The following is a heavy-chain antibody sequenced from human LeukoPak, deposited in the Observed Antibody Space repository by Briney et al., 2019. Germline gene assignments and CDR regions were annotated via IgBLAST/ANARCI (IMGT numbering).Heavy chain of an antibody. CDR3: ARDRAPRVTRTMDV. CDR2: INPNTCGT. V-gene: IGHV1-2*02. D-gene: IGHD1-20*01. CDR1: GYTFTGYY. Sequence: SVKVSGKPSGYTFTGYYIHWVRQAPGQRLERMGGINPNTCGTKYAQEFQGRVALTRDTHLSPAYLELRRLRSDDTAVHYCARDRAPRVTRTMDVWGKASTLTVS. J-gene: IGHJ6*03.